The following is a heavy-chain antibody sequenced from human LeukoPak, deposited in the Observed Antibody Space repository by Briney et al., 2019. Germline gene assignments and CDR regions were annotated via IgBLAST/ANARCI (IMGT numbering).Heavy chain of an antibody. CDR3: ARHLDAFDI. V-gene: IGHV4-30-2*01. Sequence: SETLSLTCAVSGVSISSGGYSWSWIRQPPGKGLEWIGYIYHSGSTYYNPSLKSRVTISVDRSKNQFSLKLSSVTAADTAVYYCARHLDAFDIWGQGTMVTVSS. CDR1: GVSISSGGYS. CDR2: IYHSGST. J-gene: IGHJ3*02.